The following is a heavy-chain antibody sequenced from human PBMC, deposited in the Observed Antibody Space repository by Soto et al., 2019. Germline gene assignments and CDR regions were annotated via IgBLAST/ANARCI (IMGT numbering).Heavy chain of an antibody. CDR1: GFTFSSYG. V-gene: IGHV3-30*18. CDR2: ISYDGSNK. D-gene: IGHD1-7*01. CDR3: AKDETGTTWLPFDY. J-gene: IGHJ4*02. Sequence: GGSLRLSCAASGFTFSSYGMHWVRQAPGKGLEWVAVISYDGSNKYYADSVKGRFTISRDNSKNTLYLQMNSLRAEDTAVYYCAKDETGTTWLPFDYWGQGTLVTVSS.